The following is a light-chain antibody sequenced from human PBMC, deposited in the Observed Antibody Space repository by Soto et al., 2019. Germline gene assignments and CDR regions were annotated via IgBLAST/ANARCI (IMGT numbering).Light chain of an antibody. V-gene: IGKV1-5*03. Sequence: DIQMTQSPSTLSASVGDRVTITCRASQSISSWLAWYQHKPGKAPKLLIYKASSLESGVPSRFSGSGSGTEFTLSISTLQPEDCASYYFLQYGSHAWTFGPETKVEIK. CDR2: KAS. J-gene: IGKJ1*01. CDR1: QSISSW. CDR3: LQYGSHAWT.